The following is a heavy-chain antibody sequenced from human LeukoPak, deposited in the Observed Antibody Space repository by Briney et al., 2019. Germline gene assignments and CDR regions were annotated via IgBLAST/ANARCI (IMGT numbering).Heavy chain of an antibody. Sequence: ASVTVSFKASGYTFTIYGISWVRQAPGQGLEWMGWINAYNGNTNYAQKPQGRVTITTDTSTSTAYMELRSLRSDDTAVYYSARDKGLWFGGLYPDYWGQGTLVTVSS. CDR2: INAYNGNT. D-gene: IGHD3-10*01. CDR1: GYTFTIYG. V-gene: IGHV1-18*04. J-gene: IGHJ4*02. CDR3: ARDKGLWFGGLYPDY.